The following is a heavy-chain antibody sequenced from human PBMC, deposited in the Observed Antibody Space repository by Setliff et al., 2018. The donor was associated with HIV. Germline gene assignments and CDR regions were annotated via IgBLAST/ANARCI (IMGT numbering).Heavy chain of an antibody. D-gene: IGHD6-19*01. CDR1: GGTFTSYV. Sequence: ASVKVSCKTSGGTFTSYVISWVRQAPGQGLEWMGGIIPILGIASYSQKFQGRVTITADKSTSTAYMELSSLRSEDTAVYYCAKSIAVASYPYDAFDIWGQGTMVTVSS. V-gene: IGHV1-69*10. J-gene: IGHJ3*02. CDR3: AKSIAVASYPYDAFDI. CDR2: IIPILGIA.